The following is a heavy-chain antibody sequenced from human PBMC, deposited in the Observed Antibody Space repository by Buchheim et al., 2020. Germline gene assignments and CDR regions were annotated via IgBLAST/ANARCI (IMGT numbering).Heavy chain of an antibody. D-gene: IGHD6-13*01. Sequence: QVQLQESGPGLVKPSQTLSLTCTVSGGSISSGDYYWSWIRQPPGKGLEWIGYIYYSGRPYYIPSLKSRVTISVDTSKNQFSLKLSSVTAADTAVYYCARGRPMIAAAKKGGFDPWGQGTL. CDR3: ARGRPMIAAAKKGGFDP. V-gene: IGHV4-30-4*01. J-gene: IGHJ5*02. CDR1: GGSISSGDYY. CDR2: IYYSGRP.